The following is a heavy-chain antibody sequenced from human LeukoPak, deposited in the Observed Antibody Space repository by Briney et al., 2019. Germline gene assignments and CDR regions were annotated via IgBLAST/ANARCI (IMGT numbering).Heavy chain of an antibody. D-gene: IGHD5-24*01. CDR2: IYYSGST. V-gene: IGHV4-39*07. CDR1: GGSISSSSYY. Sequence: SETLSLTCTVSGGSISSSSYYWGWIRQPPGKGLEWIGSIYYSGSTNYNPSLKSRVTISVDTSKNQFSLKLSSVTAADTAVYYCARSLTEMAPDYWGQGTLVTVSS. CDR3: ARSLTEMAPDY. J-gene: IGHJ4*02.